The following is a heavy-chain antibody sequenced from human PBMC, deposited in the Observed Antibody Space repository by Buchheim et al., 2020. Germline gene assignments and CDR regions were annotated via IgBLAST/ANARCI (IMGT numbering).Heavy chain of an antibody. CDR2: IKSKTDGGTI. V-gene: IGHV3-15*07. CDR3: VTDLGSSRRGKRFDP. J-gene: IGHJ5*02. D-gene: IGHD6-13*01. Sequence: VQLVESGGDLVEPGGSLRLSCAASGFTLTNAWMNWVRQAPGKGLEWVGRIKSKTDGGTIDYRTPVQGRFIISRDDSENMLFLQMNSLKTEDTAVYYCVTDLGSSRRGKRFDPWGQGT. CDR1: GFTLTNAW.